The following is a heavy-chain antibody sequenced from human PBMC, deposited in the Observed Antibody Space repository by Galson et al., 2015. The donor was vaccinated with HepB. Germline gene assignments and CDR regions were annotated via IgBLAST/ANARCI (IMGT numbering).Heavy chain of an antibody. CDR1: GDSVSSNSAA. Sequence: CAISGDSVSSNSAAWNWIRQSPSRGLEWLGRTYYRSKWYNDYAVSVKSRITINPDTSKNQFSLQLNSVTPEDTAVYYCARDSIYSSGWYDAFDIWGQGTMVTVSS. D-gene: IGHD6-19*01. CDR2: TYYRSKWYN. CDR3: ARDSIYSSGWYDAFDI. V-gene: IGHV6-1*01. J-gene: IGHJ3*02.